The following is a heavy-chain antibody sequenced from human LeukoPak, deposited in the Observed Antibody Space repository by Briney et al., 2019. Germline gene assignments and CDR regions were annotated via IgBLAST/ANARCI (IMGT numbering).Heavy chain of an antibody. CDR3: ARGLGYCTSTTCLLPFDY. CDR2: IYSGGST. D-gene: IGHD2-2*01. V-gene: IGHV3-53*01. CDR1: GFTVSTYY. Sequence: PGGSLRLSCAASGFTVSTYYMTWVRQAPGKGLECVSVIYSGGSTYYADSVKGQFTVSRDNSKNTLYLQMNSLRAEDTAMYYCARGLGYCTSTTCLLPFDYWGQGTLVTVSS. J-gene: IGHJ4*02.